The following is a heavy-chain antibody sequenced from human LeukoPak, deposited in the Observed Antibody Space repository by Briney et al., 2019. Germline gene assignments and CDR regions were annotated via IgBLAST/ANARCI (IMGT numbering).Heavy chain of an antibody. J-gene: IGHJ4*02. CDR1: GFTFSSYE. D-gene: IGHD5-24*01. V-gene: IGHV3-48*03. Sequence: GGSLRLSCAASGFTFSSYEVNWVRQAPGKGLEWLSTPGKGLEWVSYIRSSGSVTDYADSVKGRFTISRDNPKNSLYLQMNSLRAEDTAVYYCARDPGRGGDGYVFDYWGQGTLVTVSS. CDR3: ARDPGRGGDGYVFDY. CDR2: IRSSGSVT.